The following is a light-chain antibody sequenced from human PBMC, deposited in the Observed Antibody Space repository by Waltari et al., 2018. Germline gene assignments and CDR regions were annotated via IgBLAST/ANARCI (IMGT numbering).Light chain of an antibody. J-gene: IGKJ2*01. V-gene: IGKV1-39*01. CDR1: QSTRTS. CDR2: DAS. Sequence: DIQMTQSPSSLSASVGERVTITCRASQSTRTSLNWYQQKPGKAPKLLIYDASTLQSGVPSRFSGRGSATDFTLTISSLQPEDFATYYCQQSHDFPYTFGLGTKLEF. CDR3: QQSHDFPYT.